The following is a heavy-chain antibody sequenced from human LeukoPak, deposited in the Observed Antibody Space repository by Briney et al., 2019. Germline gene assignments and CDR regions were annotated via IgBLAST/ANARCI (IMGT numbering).Heavy chain of an antibody. Sequence: SETLSLTCTVSGGSISSSSYYWGWIRQPPGKGLEWIGSIYYSGSTYYNPSLKSRVTISVDTSKNQFSLKLSSVTAADTAVYYCARASGSDSSGPTYYFDYWGQGTLVTVSS. D-gene: IGHD3-22*01. V-gene: IGHV4-39*01. CDR1: GGSISSSSYY. CDR2: IYYSGST. CDR3: ARASGSDSSGPTYYFDY. J-gene: IGHJ4*02.